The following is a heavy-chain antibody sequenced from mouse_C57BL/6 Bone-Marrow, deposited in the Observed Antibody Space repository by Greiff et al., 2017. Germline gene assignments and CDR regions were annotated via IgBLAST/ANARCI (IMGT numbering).Heavy chain of an antibody. CDR1: GFTFNTYA. CDR3: VRRGAMGY. Sequence: EVLLVESGGGLVQPKGSLKLSCAASGFTFNTYAMHWVRQAPGKGLEWVARIRRKSSNSATYYADSVKARFTISRDDSPSMLYLQMNNLKTEDTAMYYCVRRGAMGYWGQGTSVTVSA. J-gene: IGHJ4*01. V-gene: IGHV10-3*01. CDR2: IRRKSSNSAT.